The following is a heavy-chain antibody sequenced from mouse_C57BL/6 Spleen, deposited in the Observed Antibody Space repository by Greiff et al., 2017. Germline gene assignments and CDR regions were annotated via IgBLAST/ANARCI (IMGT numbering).Heavy chain of an antibody. CDR2: IWSGGST. J-gene: IGHJ1*03. V-gene: IGHV2-2*01. CDR3: ASYYDYHWYFDV. D-gene: IGHD2-4*01. CDR1: GFSLTSYG. Sequence: VKLQESGPGLVQPSQSLSITCTVSGFSLTSYGVHWVRQSPGKGLEWLGVIWSGGSTDYNAAFISRLSISKDNSKSQVFFKMNSLQADDTAIYYCASYYDYHWYFDVWGTGTTVTVSS.